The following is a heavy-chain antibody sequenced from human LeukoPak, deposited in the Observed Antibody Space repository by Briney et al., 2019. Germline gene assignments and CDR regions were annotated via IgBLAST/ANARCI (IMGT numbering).Heavy chain of an antibody. CDR1: GFTFSNFW. Sequence: GGSLRLSCIGSGFTFSNFWMSWVRQAPGKGLEWVANIKQDGSEKFYVDSVKGRFAISRDNAKYTLYLQMNDLRAADSAEYYCATNVGYGSGNGGGNWGQGTVVIVSS. CDR3: ATNVGYGSGNGGGN. CDR2: IKQDGSEK. D-gene: IGHD3-10*01. J-gene: IGHJ4*02. V-gene: IGHV3-7*01.